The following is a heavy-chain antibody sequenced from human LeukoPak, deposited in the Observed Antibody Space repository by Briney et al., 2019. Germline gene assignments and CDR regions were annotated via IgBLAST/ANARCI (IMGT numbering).Heavy chain of an antibody. CDR2: IYYSGST. CDR3: ARHLGAIRGGFDS. V-gene: IGHV4-39*01. J-gene: IGHJ4*02. D-gene: IGHD1-26*01. Sequence: SETLSLTYTVSGGSISSTDYYWGWIRQPPGKGLEWIGSIYYSGSTYYNPSLQSRVTVSVDTSKNQFSLKLSSVTAADTAVYYCARHLGAIRGGFDSWGQGTLVTVSS. CDR1: GGSISSTDYY.